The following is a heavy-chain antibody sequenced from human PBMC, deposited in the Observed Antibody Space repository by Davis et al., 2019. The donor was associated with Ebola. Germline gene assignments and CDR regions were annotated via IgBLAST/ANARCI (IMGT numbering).Heavy chain of an antibody. CDR3: AKDGAYFGGDFYYYYGMDV. D-gene: IGHD2-21*02. Sequence: PGGSLRLSCAASGFTFSNYAMSWVRQAPGTGLEWVSSFSGSGGTTYYADSVKGRFTISRDNSKNTLYLQMNSLRAEDTAVYYCAKDGAYFGGDFYYYYGMDVWGKGTTVTVSS. J-gene: IGHJ6*04. CDR1: GFTFSNYA. CDR2: FSGSGGTT. V-gene: IGHV3-23*01.